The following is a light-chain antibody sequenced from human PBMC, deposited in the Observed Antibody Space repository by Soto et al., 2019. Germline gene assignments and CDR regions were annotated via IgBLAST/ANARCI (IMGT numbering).Light chain of an antibody. CDR1: QSISSY. V-gene: IGKV1-39*01. Sequence: DIQMTQSPSSLSASVGDRVTITCRASQSISSYLIWYQQKPGKAPKLLIYATSSLQSGVPSRFSGSGSGPDFTLTISSLQPEDFATYYCQQSYSSPPTFGQGTKVDIK. CDR2: ATS. CDR3: QQSYSSPPT. J-gene: IGKJ1*01.